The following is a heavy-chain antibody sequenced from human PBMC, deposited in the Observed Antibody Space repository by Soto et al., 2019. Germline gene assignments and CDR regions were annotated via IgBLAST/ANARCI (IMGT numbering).Heavy chain of an antibody. V-gene: IGHV3-30-3*01. CDR3: ARDRCSSTSRYRYYYYYYGMDV. Sequence: QVQLVESGGGVVQPGRSLRLSCAASGFTFSSYAMHWVRQAPGKGLEWVAVISYDGSNKYYADSVKGRFTISRDNSKNTLYLQMNSLRAEDTAVYYCARDRCSSTSRYRYYYYYYGMDVWGQGTTVTVSS. J-gene: IGHJ6*02. D-gene: IGHD2-2*02. CDR2: ISYDGSNK. CDR1: GFTFSSYA.